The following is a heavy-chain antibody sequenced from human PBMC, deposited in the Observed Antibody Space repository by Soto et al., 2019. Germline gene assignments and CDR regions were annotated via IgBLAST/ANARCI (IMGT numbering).Heavy chain of an antibody. CDR2: IYYSGST. D-gene: IGHD6-19*01. Sequence: SETLSLTCTVSGGSISSSSYYWGWIRQPPGKGLEWIGSIYYSGSTYYNPSLKSRVTISVDTSKNQFSLKLSSVTAAATAVSQFAREIVDRRSGWYLWVRWLGLWGQGRPVAV. CDR3: AREIVDRRSGWYLWVRWLGL. CDR1: GGSISSSSYY. V-gene: IGHV4-39*02. J-gene: IGHJ3*01.